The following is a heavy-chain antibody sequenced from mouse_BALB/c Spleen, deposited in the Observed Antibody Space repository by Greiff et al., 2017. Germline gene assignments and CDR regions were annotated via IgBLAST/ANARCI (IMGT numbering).Heavy chain of an antibody. CDR3: ARDGATTVEGNWYFDV. Sequence: EVKLVESGGGLVKPGGSLKLSCAASGFTFSDYYMYWVRQTPEKRLEWVATISDGGSYTYYPDSVKGRFTISRDNAKNNLYLQMSSLKSEDTAMYYCARDGATTVEGNWYFDVWGAGTTVTVSS. V-gene: IGHV5-4*02. CDR2: ISDGGSYT. J-gene: IGHJ1*01. CDR1: GFTFSDYY. D-gene: IGHD1-1*01.